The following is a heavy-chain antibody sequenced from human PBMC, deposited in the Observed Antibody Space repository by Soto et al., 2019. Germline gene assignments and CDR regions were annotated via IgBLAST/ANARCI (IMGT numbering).Heavy chain of an antibody. D-gene: IGHD6-13*01. CDR2: IIPILGIA. V-gene: IGHV1-69*02. J-gene: IGHJ6*02. CDR3: ARVGNSGSWYYYYYGMDV. CDR1: GGTFSSYT. Sequence: QVQLVQSGAEVKKPGSSVKVSCKASGGTFSSYTISWVRQAPGQGLEWMGRIIPILGIANYAQKFQGRVTITADKSTSTAYMELSSLRSEDTAVYYCARVGNSGSWYYYYYGMDVWGQGTTVTVSS.